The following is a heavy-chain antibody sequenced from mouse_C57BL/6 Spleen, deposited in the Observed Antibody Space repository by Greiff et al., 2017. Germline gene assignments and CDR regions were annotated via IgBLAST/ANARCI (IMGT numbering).Heavy chain of an antibody. J-gene: IGHJ2*01. V-gene: IGHV1-81*01. CDR1: GYTFTSYG. CDR2: IYPRSGNT. D-gene: IGHD2-1*01. CDR3: ARYYYGNYAYFDY. Sequence: VQLQQSGAELARPGASVKLSCKASGYTFTSYGISWVKQRTGQGLEWIGEIYPRSGNTYYNEKFKGKATLTAGKSSSTAYMELRSLTSEDSAVYFCARYYYGNYAYFDYWGQGTTLTVSS.